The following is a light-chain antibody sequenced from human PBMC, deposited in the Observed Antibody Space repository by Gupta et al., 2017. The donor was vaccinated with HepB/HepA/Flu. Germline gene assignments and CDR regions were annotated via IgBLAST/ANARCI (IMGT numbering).Light chain of an antibody. V-gene: IGKV4-1*01. CDR3: QQYEDTPQIT. Sequence: DILMTQSPDPLAVSLGERATINCKSSQSILVSSNNKNYLAWYQQKPGQPPKLLFYWASTRESGFPDRFSGSGSGTDFTLTISSLQAEDVAVYYCQQYEDTPQITFGGGTKVEIK. CDR1: QSILVSSNNKNY. CDR2: WAS. J-gene: IGKJ4*01.